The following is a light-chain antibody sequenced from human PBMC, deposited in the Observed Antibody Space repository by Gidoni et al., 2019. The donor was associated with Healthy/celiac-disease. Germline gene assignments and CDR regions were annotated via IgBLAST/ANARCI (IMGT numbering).Light chain of an antibody. CDR2: DAS. Sequence: EIVLTQSPATLSLSPGERATLSCRASQSVSSYLAWYQQKPGQAPRLLIYDASNRATGSPARFSGRGSGKEFTPTNSSREPEDFAGYYCQQRSNWPPITFGQGTRLEIK. CDR3: QQRSNWPPIT. CDR1: QSVSSY. V-gene: IGKV3-11*01. J-gene: IGKJ5*01.